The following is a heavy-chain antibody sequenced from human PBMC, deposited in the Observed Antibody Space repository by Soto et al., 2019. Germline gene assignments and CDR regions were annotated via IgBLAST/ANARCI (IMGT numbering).Heavy chain of an antibody. CDR3: ATALYYDILTGGYGY. CDR2: FDPEDGET. CDR1: GYTLTELS. J-gene: IGHJ4*02. V-gene: IGHV1-24*01. D-gene: IGHD3-9*01. Sequence: GASVKVSCKVSGYTLTELSMHWVRQAPGKGLEWMGGFDPEDGETIYAQKFQGRVTMTEDTSTDTAYMELSSLRSEDTAVYYCATALYYDILTGGYGYWGQGTLVTVSS.